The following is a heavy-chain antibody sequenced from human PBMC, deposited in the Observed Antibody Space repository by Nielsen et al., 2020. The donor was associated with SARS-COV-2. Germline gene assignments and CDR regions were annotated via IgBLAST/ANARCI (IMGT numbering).Heavy chain of an antibody. CDR3: AASRAFGSGWTPPPSY. Sequence: GESLKISCKASGYTFTSYGISWVRQAPGQGLEWMGWISAYNGNTNYAQKLQGRVTMTTDTSTSTAYMELRSLRSDDTAVYYCAASRAFGSGWTPPPSYWGQGTLVTVSS. V-gene: IGHV1-18*01. J-gene: IGHJ4*02. D-gene: IGHD6-19*01. CDR2: ISAYNGNT. CDR1: GYTFTSYG.